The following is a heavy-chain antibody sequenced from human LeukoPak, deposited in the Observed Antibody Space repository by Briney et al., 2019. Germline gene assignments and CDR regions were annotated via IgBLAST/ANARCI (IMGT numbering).Heavy chain of an antibody. D-gene: IGHD3-10*01. Sequence: GGSLRLSCAASGFTFSSYGMHWVRQAPGKGLEWVSSISGSGDNIYYADSVKGRFTISRDNSKKTMFLQMNSLRAEDTAVSYCAKAKSINLIRGPISEYWGQGTLVTVSS. CDR3: AKAKSINLIRGPISEY. J-gene: IGHJ4*02. CDR2: ISGSGDNI. CDR1: GFTFSSYG. V-gene: IGHV3-23*01.